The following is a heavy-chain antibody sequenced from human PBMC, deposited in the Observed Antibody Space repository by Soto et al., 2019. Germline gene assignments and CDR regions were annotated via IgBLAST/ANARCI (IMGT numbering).Heavy chain of an antibody. V-gene: IGHV6-1*01. J-gene: IGHJ4*02. Sequence: PSQTLSLTCAISGDIVSSNIAAWNWITQSPSRGLEWMGRTYYRSKWYNDYAVSVKSRITINPDTCKKQFSLQLNSVTPEDTAVYYCARGGSSWYVGEYWGQGTLVTVSS. D-gene: IGHD6-13*01. CDR1: GDIVSSNIAA. CDR2: TYYRSKWYN. CDR3: ARGGSSWYVGEY.